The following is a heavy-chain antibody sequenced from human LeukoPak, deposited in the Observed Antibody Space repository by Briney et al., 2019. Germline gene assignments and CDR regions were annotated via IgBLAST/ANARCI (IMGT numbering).Heavy chain of an antibody. CDR2: IYYSGST. CDR3: ARDLMGAAGENWFDP. CDR1: GGSISSYY. V-gene: IGHV4-59*01. Sequence: SETLSLTCTVSGGSISSYYWSWIRQPPGKGLEWIGYIYYSGSTNYNPSLKSRVTISVDTSKNQFSLKLGSVTAADTAVYYCARDLMGAAGENWFDPWGQGTLVTVSS. D-gene: IGHD6-13*01. J-gene: IGHJ5*02.